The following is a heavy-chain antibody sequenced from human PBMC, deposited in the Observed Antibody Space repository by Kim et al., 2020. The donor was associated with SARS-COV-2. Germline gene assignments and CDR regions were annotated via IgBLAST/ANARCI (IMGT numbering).Heavy chain of an antibody. V-gene: IGHV3-73*01. CDR2: ISIEGNRYYY. Sequence: GGSLRLSCAASGFTFSGSAMHWVRQASGKGLEWVGRISIEGNRYYYAYAASGRVRVTIARDETKNTAELQMNSVENEDMALCDSNMCTTTNY. CDR3: NMCTTTNY. CDR1: GFTFSGSA. D-gene: IGHD1-1*01. J-gene: IGHJ6*01.